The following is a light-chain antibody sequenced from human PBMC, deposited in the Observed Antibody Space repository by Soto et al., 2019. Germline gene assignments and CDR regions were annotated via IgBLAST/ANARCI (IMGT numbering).Light chain of an antibody. CDR2: DNN. CDR1: SSNIGNNF. V-gene: IGLV1-51*01. Sequence: QSVLTQPPSVSAAPGQKVTISGSGSSSNIGNNFVTWYQQLPGTAPKLLIYDNNKRPSGIPDRFSGSQSGTSATLVITGLQTGDEAGYYCGSWDSSLTYVFGTGTKLTVL. J-gene: IGLJ1*01. CDR3: GSWDSSLTYV.